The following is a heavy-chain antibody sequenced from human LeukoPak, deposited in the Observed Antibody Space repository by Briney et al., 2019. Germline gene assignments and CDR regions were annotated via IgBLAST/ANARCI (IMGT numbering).Heavy chain of an antibody. D-gene: IGHD6-13*01. J-gene: IGHJ4*02. CDR1: GYTFTGYS. V-gene: IGHV1-2*02. Sequence: ASVKVSCEASGYTFTGYSVHWVRQAPGQGLEWMGWINPNSGGTKYALKFQGRVTMTRDTSISTAYMELSRLTSDDTAVYYCATDLSIAAPGTDFDYWGQGTLVTVSS. CDR3: ATDLSIAAPGTDFDY. CDR2: INPNSGGT.